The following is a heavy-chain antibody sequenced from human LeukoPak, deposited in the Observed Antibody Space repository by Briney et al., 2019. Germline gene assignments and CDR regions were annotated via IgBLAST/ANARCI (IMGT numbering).Heavy chain of an antibody. CDR2: IIPIFGTA. Sequence: SVKVSCKASGGTFSSYAISWVRQAPGQGLEWMGGIIPIFGTANYAQKFQGRVTITTDESTSTAYMELSSLRSEDTAVYYCASKLGYCSSTSRYGDLDYWGQGTLVTVSS. D-gene: IGHD2-2*01. J-gene: IGHJ4*02. CDR1: GGTFSSYA. V-gene: IGHV1-69*05. CDR3: ASKLGYCSSTSRYGDLDY.